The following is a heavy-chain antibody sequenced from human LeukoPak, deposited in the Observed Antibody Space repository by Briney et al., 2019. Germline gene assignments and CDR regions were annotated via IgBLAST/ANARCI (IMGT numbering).Heavy chain of an antibody. CDR1: GYTFTGYY. V-gene: IGHV1-8*02. J-gene: IGHJ4*02. Sequence: ASVKVSCKASGYTFTGYYMHWVRQAPGQGLEWMGWINPNSGNTGYAQKFQGRVTMTRNTSISTAYMELSSLRSEDTAVYYCARIAAEDIFDYWGQGTLVTVSS. CDR3: ARIAAEDIFDY. D-gene: IGHD6-13*01. CDR2: INPNSGNT.